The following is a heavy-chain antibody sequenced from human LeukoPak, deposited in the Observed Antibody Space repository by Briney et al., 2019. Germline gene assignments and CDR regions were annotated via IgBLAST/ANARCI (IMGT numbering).Heavy chain of an antibody. V-gene: IGHV4-59*08. Sequence: PSETLSLTCTVSGGSISSYYWSWIRQPPGKGLEWIGYIYYSGSTNSNPSLKSRVTMSVDTSKNQFSLKLSSVTAADTAVYYCTRRGRNNWGEGNDYWGQGTLVTVSS. CDR1: GGSISSYY. CDR2: IYYSGST. D-gene: IGHD1-1*01. CDR3: TRRGRNNWGEGNDY. J-gene: IGHJ4*02.